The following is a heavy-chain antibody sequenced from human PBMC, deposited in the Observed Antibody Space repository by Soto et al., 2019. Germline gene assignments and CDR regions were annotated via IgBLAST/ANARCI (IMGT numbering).Heavy chain of an antibody. J-gene: IGHJ5*02. CDR2: INPNSGGT. CDR1: GYTFTGYY. CDR3: ARDKITMVRGVKNWFDP. Sequence: QVQLVQSGAEVKKPGSSVKVSCKASGYTFTGYYMHWVRQAPGQGPEWMGWINPNSGGTNYAQKVQGRVTMTSDACISTAYMELRRLRSDDTTVYYCARDKITMVRGVKNWFDPRGQGTLVTVSS. V-gene: IGHV1-2*02. D-gene: IGHD3-10*01.